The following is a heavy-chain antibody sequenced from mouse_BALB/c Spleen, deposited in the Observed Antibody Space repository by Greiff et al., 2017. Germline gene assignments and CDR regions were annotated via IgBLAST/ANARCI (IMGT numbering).Heavy chain of an antibody. D-gene: IGHD2-14*01. J-gene: IGHJ4*01. Sequence: VQVVESGPGLVAPSQSLSITCTVSGFSLTGYGVNWVRQPPGKGLEWLGMIWGDGSTDYNSALKSRLSISKYNSKSQVFLKMNSLQTDDTARYYCARGGEVRRDYYAMDYWGQGTSVTVSS. V-gene: IGHV2-6-7*01. CDR2: IWGDGST. CDR1: GFSLTGYG. CDR3: ARGGEVRRDYYAMDY.